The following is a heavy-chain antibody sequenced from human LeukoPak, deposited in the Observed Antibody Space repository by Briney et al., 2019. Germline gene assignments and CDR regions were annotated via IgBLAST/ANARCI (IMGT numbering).Heavy chain of an antibody. J-gene: IGHJ4*02. V-gene: IGHV4-59*01. CDR3: ARAPAGPWPNFDY. CDR2: IYYTGST. Sequence: PSETLSLTCTVSGGSISSYYWSWIRQPPGKGLEWIGYIYYTGSTNYNPSLKSRVTISVDTSKNQFSLKLSSVTAADTAVYYCARAPAGPWPNFDYWGQGTLVTVSS. D-gene: IGHD6-13*01. CDR1: GGSISSYY.